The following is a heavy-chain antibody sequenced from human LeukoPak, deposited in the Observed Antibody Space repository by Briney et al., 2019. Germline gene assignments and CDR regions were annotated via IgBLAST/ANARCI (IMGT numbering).Heavy chain of an antibody. Sequence: ASVKVSCKASGYTFTSYDINWVRQATGQGLEWMGWMNPNSGNTGYAQKFQGRVTMTRNTSISTAYMELSSLRSEDTAVYYCARGPPPWYSSRAGFDPWGQGTLVTVSS. D-gene: IGHD6-13*01. V-gene: IGHV1-8*01. CDR3: ARGPPPWYSSRAGFDP. CDR1: GYTFTSYD. J-gene: IGHJ5*02. CDR2: MNPNSGNT.